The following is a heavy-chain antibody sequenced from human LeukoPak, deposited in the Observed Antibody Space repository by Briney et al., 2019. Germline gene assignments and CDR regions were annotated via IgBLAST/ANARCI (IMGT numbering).Heavy chain of an antibody. D-gene: IGHD3-22*01. CDR3: ARDYYDSSGSDY. V-gene: IGHV1-18*04. J-gene: IGHJ4*01. Sequence: ASVKVSCKASGYTFTDYYMHWVRQAPGQGLEWMGWISAYNGNTNYAQKLQGRVTMTTDTSTSTAYMELRSLRSDDTAVYYCARDYYDSSGSDYWGHRNLVTVSS. CDR2: ISAYNGNT. CDR1: GYTFTDYY.